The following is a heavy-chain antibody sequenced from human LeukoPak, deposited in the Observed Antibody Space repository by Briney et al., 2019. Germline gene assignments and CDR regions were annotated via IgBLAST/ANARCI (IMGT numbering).Heavy chain of an antibody. Sequence: GGSLRLSCAASGFTVSSNYMSWVRQAPGKGLEWVSGISGSGDSTYYADSVKGRFTISRDNSKNTLYLQMNSLRAEDTALYYCAKGRYYITGAGGYWGQGTLVTVSS. CDR3: AKGRYYITGAGGY. D-gene: IGHD1-20*01. J-gene: IGHJ4*02. V-gene: IGHV3-23*01. CDR2: ISGSGDST. CDR1: GFTVSSNY.